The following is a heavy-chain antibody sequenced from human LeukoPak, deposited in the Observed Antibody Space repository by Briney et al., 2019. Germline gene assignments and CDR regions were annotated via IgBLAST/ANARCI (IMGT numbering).Heavy chain of an antibody. CDR1: GGSISDSKYY. CDR3: ARQSTIAAARIDP. D-gene: IGHD6-25*01. V-gene: IGHV4-39*01. CDR2: IYYSGSA. J-gene: IGHJ5*02. Sequence: PSETLSLTCTVSGGSISDSKYYWGWIRQPPGRGLEWIGNIYYSGSAYYSPSLKSRVTVSVDTSKNQFSLKLNSVTAADTAVYYCARQSTIAAARIDPWGQGTLVTVSS.